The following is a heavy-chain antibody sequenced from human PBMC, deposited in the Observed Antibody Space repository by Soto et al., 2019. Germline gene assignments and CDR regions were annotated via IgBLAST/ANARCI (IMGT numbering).Heavy chain of an antibody. J-gene: IGHJ4*02. V-gene: IGHV3-21*01. CDR1: GSTFRTYG. Sequence: PGGSLRLSCTASGSTFRTYGMNWVRQAPGKGLEWVSSISNSGDYIYYADSVQGRFTISRDNSKNTLYLQMNSLRAEDTAVYYCARASRYCSGGSCPDYWGQGTLVTVSS. CDR2: ISNSGDYI. D-gene: IGHD2-15*01. CDR3: ARASRYCSGGSCPDY.